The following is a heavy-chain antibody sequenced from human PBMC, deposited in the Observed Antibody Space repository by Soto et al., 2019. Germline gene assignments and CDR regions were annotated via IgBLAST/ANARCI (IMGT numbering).Heavy chain of an antibody. D-gene: IGHD4-17*01. CDR2: MNPNSGNT. Sequence: GASVKVSCKASGYTFTSYDINWVRQATGQGLEWMGWMNPNSGNTGYAQKFQGRVTMTRNTSISTAYMELNNLRAEDTAIYYFAKDPAGNGDYEGLFDHWGKGTLVTASS. CDR3: AKDPAGNGDYEGLFDH. J-gene: IGHJ4*02. CDR1: GYTFTSYD. V-gene: IGHV1-8*01.